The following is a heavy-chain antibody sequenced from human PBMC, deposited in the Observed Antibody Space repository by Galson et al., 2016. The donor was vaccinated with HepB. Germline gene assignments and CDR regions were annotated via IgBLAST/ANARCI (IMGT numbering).Heavy chain of an antibody. V-gene: IGHV4-59*01. CDR3: ARSYGGYAFDI. CDR2: IYFSGTT. D-gene: IGHD4-23*01. Sequence: SETLSLTCAVYGASFSENYWTWIRQPPGRGLEWIAYIYFSGTTNYNPSLKSRVTISLDTSKGQFSLKVTSVTAADSAVYYCARSYGGYAFDIWGQGTMVTVSS. CDR1: GASFSENY. J-gene: IGHJ3*02.